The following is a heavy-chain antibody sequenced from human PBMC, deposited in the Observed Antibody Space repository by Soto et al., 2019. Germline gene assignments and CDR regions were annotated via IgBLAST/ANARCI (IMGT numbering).Heavy chain of an antibody. CDR1: GFTFSDHY. Sequence: EVQLAESEGGLVQPGGSLRLSCAASGFTFSDHYMDWVRQAPGKGLEWVGRSRDKVHSHTTEYAASVKGRFTISRSDSENSLYLQMNSLKTEDTAVYYCARGVVSTGYFDYWGQGTLVTVSS. J-gene: IGHJ4*02. V-gene: IGHV3-72*01. D-gene: IGHD5-12*01. CDR2: SRDKVHSHTT. CDR3: ARGVVSTGYFDY.